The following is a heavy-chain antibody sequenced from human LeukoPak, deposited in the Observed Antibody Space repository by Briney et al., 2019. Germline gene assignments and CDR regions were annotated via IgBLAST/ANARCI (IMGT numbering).Heavy chain of an antibody. CDR3: ARQYSGYLRNWFDP. D-gene: IGHD5-12*01. CDR2: IYYSGST. CDR1: GGSISSSSYY. J-gene: IGHJ5*02. V-gene: IGHV4-39*01. Sequence: SETLSLTCTVSGGSISSSSYYWGWIRQPPGKGPEWIGSIYYSGSTYYNPSLKSRVTISVDTSKNQFSLKLSSVTAADTAVYYCARQYSGYLRNWFDPWGQGTLVTVSS.